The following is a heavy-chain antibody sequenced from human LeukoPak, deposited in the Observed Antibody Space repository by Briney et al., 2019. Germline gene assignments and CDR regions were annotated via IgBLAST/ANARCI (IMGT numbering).Heavy chain of an antibody. J-gene: IGHJ6*03. CDR3: ARDPYSGTYGDTYYYYMDV. Sequence: GGSLRLSCAASGFTFSHYGMNWVRQTPGKGLEWVSSITSSSTYTFYADSVKGRFTISRDNARNSLYLQMNSLRAEDTAVYYCARDPYSGTYGDTYYYYMDVWGKGTTVTISS. CDR1: GFTFSHYG. CDR2: ITSSSTYT. D-gene: IGHD1-26*01. V-gene: IGHV3-21*01.